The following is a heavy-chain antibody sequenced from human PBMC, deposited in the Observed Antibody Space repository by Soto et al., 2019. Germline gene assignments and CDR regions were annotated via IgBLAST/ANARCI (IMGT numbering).Heavy chain of an antibody. J-gene: IGHJ6*03. Sequence: SETLSLTCAVSGASIRDLYWSWVRRPPGKGLEWIGYIYHSGRTKYNPSFESRLTISVDTSKNQFSLKLTSVTAADTAVYYCARTLDYGHMDVWGKGTTVTVSS. D-gene: IGHD3-16*01. CDR2: IYHSGRT. V-gene: IGHV4-59*11. CDR1: GASIRDLY. CDR3: ARTLDYGHMDV.